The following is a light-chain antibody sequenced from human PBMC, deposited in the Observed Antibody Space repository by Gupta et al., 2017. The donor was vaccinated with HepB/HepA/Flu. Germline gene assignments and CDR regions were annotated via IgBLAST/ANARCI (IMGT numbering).Light chain of an antibody. V-gene: IGLV1-40*01. J-gene: IGLJ2*01. CDR3: QYYDGSISGPGV. CDR2: GNN. Sequence: QSVLTQPPPVFGAPGQWVPISCTGSSSNIGAGYDVHCYQNLPGTAHTRLIDGNNNRPSGVRDRFAGSKYGTYDSLALTGLEAEDEAEDDCQYYDGSISGPGVFGGGTKLTVL. CDR1: SSNIGAGYD.